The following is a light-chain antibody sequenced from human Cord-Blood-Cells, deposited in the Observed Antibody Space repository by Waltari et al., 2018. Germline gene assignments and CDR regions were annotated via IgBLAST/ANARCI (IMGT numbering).Light chain of an antibody. CDR2: AAS. Sequence: DIQMTQSPSSLSASVGDRVTITCRASQIISSHLNCYQKKPGKAPKLLIEAASSLQSGVPSRFSGSGSGTDCTLTISSLQPEDFATYYCQQSYSTPFTFGPGTKVDIK. CDR1: QIISSH. CDR3: QQSYSTPFT. V-gene: IGKV1-39*01. J-gene: IGKJ3*01.